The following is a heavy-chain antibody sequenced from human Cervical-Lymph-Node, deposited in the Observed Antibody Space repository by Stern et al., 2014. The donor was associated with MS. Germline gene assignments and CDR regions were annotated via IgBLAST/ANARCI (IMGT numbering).Heavy chain of an antibody. Sequence: LQLVESGAEVKKPGASVKVSCKASGDTFATYPIHWLRQATGQGPVWMGIVNPTDGRTTYAQTFKGRVTMTRDTSTRTVYMELRSLRPEDTAMYFCANPLPYANWGQGTRVTVSS. CDR1: GDTFATYP. D-gene: IGHD4-17*01. CDR3: ANPLPYAN. V-gene: IGHV1-46*03. CDR2: VNPTDGRT. J-gene: IGHJ1*01.